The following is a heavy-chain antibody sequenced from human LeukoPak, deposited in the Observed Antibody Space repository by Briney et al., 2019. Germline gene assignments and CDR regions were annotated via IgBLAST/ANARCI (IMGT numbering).Heavy chain of an antibody. CDR1: GGSFSGYY. CDR2: INHSGST. CDR3: ASSPGTVTTENWFDP. Sequence: SETLSLTCAVYGGSFSGYYWSWIRQPPGKGLGWIGEINHSGSTNYNPSLKSRVTISVDTSKNQFSLKLSSVTAADTAVYYCASSPGTVTTENWFDPWGQGTLVTVSS. V-gene: IGHV4-34*01. J-gene: IGHJ5*02. D-gene: IGHD4-17*01.